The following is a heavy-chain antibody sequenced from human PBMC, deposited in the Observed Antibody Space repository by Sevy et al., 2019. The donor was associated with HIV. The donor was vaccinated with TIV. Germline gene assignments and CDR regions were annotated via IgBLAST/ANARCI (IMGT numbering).Heavy chain of an antibody. CDR1: GGSISSSSYY. V-gene: IGHV4-39*02. Sequence: SETLSLTCTVSGGSISSSSYYWGWIRQPPGKGLEWIGSIYYSGSTYYNPSLTSRVTISVDTSKNQFSLKLSSVTAADTAVYYCARDYDFWSGYDYWGQGTLVTVSS. D-gene: IGHD3-3*01. J-gene: IGHJ4*02. CDR3: ARDYDFWSGYDY. CDR2: IYYSGST.